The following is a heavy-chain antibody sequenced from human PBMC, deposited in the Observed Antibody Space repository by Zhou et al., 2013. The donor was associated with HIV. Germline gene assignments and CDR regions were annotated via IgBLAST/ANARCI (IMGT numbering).Heavy chain of an antibody. D-gene: IGHD6-19*01. CDR1: GGTFSTYT. J-gene: IGHJ6*03. CDR2: IIPIFSTT. V-gene: IGHV1-69*05. CDR3: AREVGVVDGDYYYYYMDV. Sequence: QVQLVQSGVEVKKPGSSVKVSCKASGGTFSTYTINWVRQAPGQGLEWMGGIIPIFSTTNYAQKFQGRVTITTDESTSTAYMELSSLSSEDTAVYYCAREVGVVDGDYYYYYMDVWGRGTTVTVSS.